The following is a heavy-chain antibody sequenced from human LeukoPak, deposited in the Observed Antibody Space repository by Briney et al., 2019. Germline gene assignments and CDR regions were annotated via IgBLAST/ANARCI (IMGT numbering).Heavy chain of an antibody. CDR1: GGSFSGYY. D-gene: IGHD6-19*01. V-gene: IGHV4-34*01. J-gene: IGHJ6*02. Sequence: SETLSLTCAVYGGSFSGYYWSWIRQPPGKGLEWIGEINHSGSTNYNPSLKSRVTISVDTSKNQFSLKLSSVTAADTAVYYCARGRFRPTTGYSSGWHNYYYYGMDVWGQGTTVTVSS. CDR3: ARGRFRPTTGYSSGWHNYYYYGMDV. CDR2: INHSGST.